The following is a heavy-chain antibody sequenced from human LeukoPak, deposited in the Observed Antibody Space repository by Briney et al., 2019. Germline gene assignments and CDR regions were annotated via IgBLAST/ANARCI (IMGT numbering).Heavy chain of an antibody. CDR3: ASRDYDSSGYYNY. J-gene: IGHJ4*02. D-gene: IGHD3-22*01. CDR1: GFTFTIFG. Sequence: GGSLRLSCAASGFTFTIFGLNWVRQAPGKGPEWVSYIDARSGITYYADSVQGRFTISRDNAKESVFLQMNSLRADDTAVYYCASRDYDSSGYYNYWGQGTLVTVSS. CDR2: IDARSGIT. V-gene: IGHV3-48*01.